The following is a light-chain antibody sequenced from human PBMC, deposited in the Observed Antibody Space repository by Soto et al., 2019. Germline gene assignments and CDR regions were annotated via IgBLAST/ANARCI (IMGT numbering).Light chain of an antibody. CDR1: QSVSSY. V-gene: IGKV3-11*01. CDR2: DAS. CDR3: QQRRSWQVT. J-gene: IGKJ5*01. Sequence: EIVMTQSPATLSVSPGGRATLSCRASQSVSSYLAWYQQKPGQAPRLLIYDASNRATGIPARFSGSGSGTNVTLTISSLEPEDFAVYYCQQRRSWQVTCGQGTRLEIK.